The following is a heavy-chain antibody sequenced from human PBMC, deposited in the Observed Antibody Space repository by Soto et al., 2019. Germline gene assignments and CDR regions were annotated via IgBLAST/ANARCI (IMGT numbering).Heavy chain of an antibody. CDR3: AREWWAPPSPHDS. Sequence: GGSLRLSCAASGFTFSSYGMHWVRQAPGKGLEWVADIKQDGSDKYYVDSVKGRFTISRDNAKNSLYLQMNNLRAEDTAVYYCAREWWAPPSPHDSWGQGTPVTVSS. J-gene: IGHJ4*02. CDR1: GFTFSSYG. CDR2: IKQDGSDK. V-gene: IGHV3-7*05. D-gene: IGHD2-15*01.